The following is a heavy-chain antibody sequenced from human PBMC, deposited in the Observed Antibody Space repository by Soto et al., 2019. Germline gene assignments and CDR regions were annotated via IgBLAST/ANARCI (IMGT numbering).Heavy chain of an antibody. Sequence: TSETLSLTCTVSGGSISSYYWSWIRQPPGKGLEWIGYIYYSGSTNYNPSLNSRVTISVDTSKNQFSLKLSSVTAADTAVYYCAGQTYDILTGYFSGYYYYGMDVWGQGTTVTVSS. D-gene: IGHD3-9*01. CDR1: GGSISSYY. V-gene: IGHV4-59*08. J-gene: IGHJ6*02. CDR2: IYYSGST. CDR3: AGQTYDILTGYFSGYYYYGMDV.